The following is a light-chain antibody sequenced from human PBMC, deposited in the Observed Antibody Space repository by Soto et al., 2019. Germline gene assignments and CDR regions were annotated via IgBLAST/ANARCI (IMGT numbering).Light chain of an antibody. Sequence: QSVLTQPPSASGTPGQRVTISCSGSSSNIGRNYVYWYQHLSGAAPKLLIYSDGQRPSGVPDRFSGSRSGSSASLAISGLQSGDEGDYYCASWEDSLNGWVIGGGTKLTVL. CDR1: SSNIGRNY. CDR2: SDG. J-gene: IGLJ3*02. CDR3: ASWEDSLNGWV. V-gene: IGLV1-44*01.